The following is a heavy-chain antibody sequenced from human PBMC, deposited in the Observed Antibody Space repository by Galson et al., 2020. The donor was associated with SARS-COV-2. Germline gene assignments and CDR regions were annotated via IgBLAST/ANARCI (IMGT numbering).Heavy chain of an antibody. D-gene: IGHD3-3*01. CDR3: AREGGKGWSWCYYDSMDV. J-gene: IGHJ6*02. V-gene: IGHV3-72*01. CDR2: TRNQANSYTT. Sequence: TGGSLRLSCAASGFTFSDHHMDRVRLATGKGLEWVGRTRNQANSYTTEYAATVKGRFTISRDDSKNSLYLQMNSLKTEDTAVYYCAREGGKGWSWCYYDSMDVGGQGITVAVSS. CDR1: GFTFSDHH.